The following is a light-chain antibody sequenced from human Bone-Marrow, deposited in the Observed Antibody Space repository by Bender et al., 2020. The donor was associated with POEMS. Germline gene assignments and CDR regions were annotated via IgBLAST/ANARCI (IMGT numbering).Light chain of an antibody. V-gene: IGLV2-14*03. CDR3: CSYTSSNTIV. CDR2: DVT. CDR1: SSDIGGYNY. Sequence: QSALTQPAPVSGSPGQSITISCTGTSSDIGGYNYVSWYQQHPGKAPKIIIYDVTKRPSGVSNRFSGSRSGNTASLSISGLQTEDEADYYCCSYTSSNTIVFGGGTKVTVL. J-gene: IGLJ2*01.